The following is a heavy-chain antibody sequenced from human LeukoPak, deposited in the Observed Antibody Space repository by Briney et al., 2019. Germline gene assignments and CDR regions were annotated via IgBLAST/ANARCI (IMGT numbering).Heavy chain of an antibody. CDR2: FYWDDDQ. CDR3: AHRLRADSRGYYLSSPSGFDY. J-gene: IGHJ4*02. CDR1: GFSLNTRGVG. V-gene: IGHV2-5*02. Sequence: KESGPTLVKPTQTLTLTCTFSGFSLNTRGVGVGWIRQPPGKALEWLALFYWDDDQRYSPSLKSRLTITKDTSKNQVVLTMTNMDPVDTATYYCAHRLRADSRGYYLSSPSGFDYWGQGTLVTVSS. D-gene: IGHD3-22*01.